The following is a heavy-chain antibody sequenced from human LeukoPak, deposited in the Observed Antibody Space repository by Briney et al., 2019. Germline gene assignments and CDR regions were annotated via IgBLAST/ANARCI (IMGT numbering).Heavy chain of an antibody. CDR1: GFTFSNAW. D-gene: IGHD5-18*01. CDR3: AKDHSYGYVYYYYYMDV. V-gene: IGHV3-30*18. Sequence: SGGSLRLSCAASGFTFSNAWMSWVRQAPGKGLEWVAVISYDGSNKYYADSVKGRFTISRDNSKNTLYLQMNSLRAEDTAVYYCAKDHSYGYVYYYYYMDVWGKGTTVTVSS. J-gene: IGHJ6*03. CDR2: ISYDGSNK.